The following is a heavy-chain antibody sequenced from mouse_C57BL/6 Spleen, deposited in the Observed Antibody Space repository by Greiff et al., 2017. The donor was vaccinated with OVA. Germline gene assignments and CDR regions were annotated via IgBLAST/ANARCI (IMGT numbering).Heavy chain of an antibody. CDR1: GYTFTSYW. J-gene: IGHJ4*01. Sequence: VQLQQPGAELVKPGASVKLSCKASGYTFTSYWMQWVKQRPGQGLEWIGELDPSDSYTNYNQKFKGTATLTVDTSSSTAYMQLSSLTSEDSAVYDGSRGSSGSPYAMDYWGQGTSVTVSS. CDR3: SRGSSGSPYAMDY. CDR2: LDPSDSYT. D-gene: IGHD3-2*02. V-gene: IGHV1-50*01.